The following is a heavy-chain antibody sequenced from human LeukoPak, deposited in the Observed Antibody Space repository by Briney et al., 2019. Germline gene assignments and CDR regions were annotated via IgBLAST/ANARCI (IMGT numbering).Heavy chain of an antibody. CDR3: AREGHGDYDYFDY. V-gene: IGHV3-74*03. D-gene: IGHD4-17*01. CDR2: INNDGRST. J-gene: IGHJ4*02. CDR1: VFTFSSYW. Sequence: GGSLRLSCEASVFTFSSYWMHWVRQAPGKGLVWVSRINNDGRSTTYADSVKGRFTFSRDNAKNTLYLQMNSLRAEDTAVYYCAREGHGDYDYFDYWGQGTLVTVSS.